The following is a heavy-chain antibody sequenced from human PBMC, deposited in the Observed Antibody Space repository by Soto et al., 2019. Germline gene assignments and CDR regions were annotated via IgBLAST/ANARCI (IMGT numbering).Heavy chain of an antibody. Sequence: PGESLKISCEASGYSFTNYWIGWVRQMPGKGLEWMGIIYPGDSNTRYSPSFQGQVIISADKSISTAYLQWNSLKASDTAMYYCARQPSNGQWYVWGQGTTVTVSS. D-gene: IGHD6-19*01. CDR3: ARQPSNGQWYV. V-gene: IGHV5-51*01. CDR1: GYSFTNYW. CDR2: IYPGDSNT. J-gene: IGHJ6*02.